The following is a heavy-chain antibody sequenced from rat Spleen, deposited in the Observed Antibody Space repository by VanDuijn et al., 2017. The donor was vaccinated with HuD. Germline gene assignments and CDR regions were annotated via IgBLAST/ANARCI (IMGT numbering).Heavy chain of an antibody. CDR1: GFTFSDYN. D-gene: IGHD1-4*01. CDR2: ISYDGSST. CDR3: ARQDGYTYYFDY. J-gene: IGHJ2*01. V-gene: IGHV5-7*01. Sequence: EVQLVESGGGLVQPGRSMKLSCAASGFTFSDYNMAWVRQAPKKGLEWVATISYDGSSTYYRDSVKGRFTISRDNAKSTLDLQMDSLRSEDTATYYCARQDGYTYYFDYWGQGVMVTVSS.